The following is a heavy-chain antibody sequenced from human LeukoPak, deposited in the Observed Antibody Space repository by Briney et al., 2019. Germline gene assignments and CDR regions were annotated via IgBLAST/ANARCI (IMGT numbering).Heavy chain of an antibody. D-gene: IGHD3/OR15-3a*01. J-gene: IGHJ4*02. CDR3: AALSDTMIFVLY. V-gene: IGHV4-39*01. CDR2: AFYRGSA. CDR1: AGSITSSNYY. Sequence: SETLSLTCTVSAGSITSSNYYWGWIRQTPETRLEWIGSAFYRGSAYYNPSLKSRVTISLDTSTNQFSLRLTSLTAADTAVYYCAALSDTMIFVLYWGQGALVTVS.